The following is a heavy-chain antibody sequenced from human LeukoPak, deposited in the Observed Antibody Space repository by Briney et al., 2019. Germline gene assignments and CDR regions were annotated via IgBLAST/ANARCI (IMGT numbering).Heavy chain of an antibody. CDR1: GYSISSGYY. CDR2: IYHSGST. V-gene: IGHV4-38-2*01. D-gene: IGHD1-26*01. Sequence: SETLSLTCAVSGYSISSGYYWGWIRQPPGKGLEWIGSIYHSGSTYYNPSLKSRVTISVDTSKNQFSLKLSSVTAADTAVYYCARVIVGATTTTGGGYWGQGTLVTVSS. CDR3: ARVIVGATTTTGGGY. J-gene: IGHJ4*02.